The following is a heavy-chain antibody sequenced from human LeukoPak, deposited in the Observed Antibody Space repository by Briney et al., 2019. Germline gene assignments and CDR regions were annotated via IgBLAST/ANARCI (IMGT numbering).Heavy chain of an antibody. CDR3: AKDYSGSFDAFDI. CDR2: ISWNSGSI. Sequence: PGGSLRLSCAASGFTFDDYAMHWVRQAPGKGLEWVSGISWNSGSIGYADSVKGRFTIPRDNAKNSLYLQMNSLRAEDMALYYCAKDYSGSFDAFDIWGQGTMVTVPS. V-gene: IGHV3-9*03. D-gene: IGHD1-26*01. J-gene: IGHJ3*02. CDR1: GFTFDDYA.